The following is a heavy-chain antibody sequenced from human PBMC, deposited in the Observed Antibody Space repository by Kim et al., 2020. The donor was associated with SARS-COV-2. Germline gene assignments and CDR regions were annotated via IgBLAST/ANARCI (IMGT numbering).Heavy chain of an antibody. CDR1: GFTFGDYA. D-gene: IGHD2-21*01. CDR2: ISWNSGNI. V-gene: IGHV3-9*01. CDR3: AKDKASAGQGAIDV. J-gene: IGHJ3*01. Sequence: GGSLRLSCAASGFTFGDYAMHWVRQAPGKGLEWVSGISWNSGNICYADSVKGRFTISRDNAKNTLYLQMNSLRAEDTALYYCAKDKASAGQGAIDVWGQGTMVTVSS.